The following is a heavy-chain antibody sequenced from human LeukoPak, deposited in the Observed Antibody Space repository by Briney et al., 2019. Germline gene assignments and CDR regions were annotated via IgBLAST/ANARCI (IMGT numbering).Heavy chain of an antibody. CDR3: AKDRAWGAFAY. Sequence: GGSLRLSCAASGFTFSSYGMSWVRQAPGKGLEWVSAISGSGGSTYYADSVKGRFTISRDNSKNTLYLQMNSLRAEDTAIYYCAKDRAWGAFAYWGQGTLVTVSS. CDR2: ISGSGGST. CDR1: GFTFSSYG. V-gene: IGHV3-23*01. D-gene: IGHD1-26*01. J-gene: IGHJ4*02.